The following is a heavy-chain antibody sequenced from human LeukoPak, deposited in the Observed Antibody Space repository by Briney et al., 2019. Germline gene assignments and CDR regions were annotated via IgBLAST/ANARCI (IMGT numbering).Heavy chain of an antibody. V-gene: IGHV4-38-2*01. CDR2: IYHSGST. CDR1: GCSISRSYY. J-gene: IGHJ4*02. CDR3: ASLPSNTVTHDY. Sequence: PSETLSLTCAVSGCSISRSYYWGWLRQPPGTRLERIGTIYHSGSTHYNPSLKSRVTLSVDTSKNQFSLKLTSVTAADTAVYYCASLPSNTVTHDYWGQGTLVTPSS. D-gene: IGHD4-11*01.